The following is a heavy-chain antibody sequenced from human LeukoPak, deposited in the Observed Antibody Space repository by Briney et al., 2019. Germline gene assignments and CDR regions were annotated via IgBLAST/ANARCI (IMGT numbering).Heavy chain of an antibody. J-gene: IGHJ6*03. CDR1: GGSFSGYY. CDR3: ARGGYSYGYPYYYYMDV. CDR2: INHSGST. Sequence: PSETLSLTCAVYGGSFSGYYWSWIRQPPGKGLEWIGEINHSGSTNYNPSLKSRVTISVDTSKNQFSLKLSSATAADTAVYYYARGGYSYGYPYYYYMDVWGKGTTVTVSS. V-gene: IGHV4-34*01. D-gene: IGHD5-18*01.